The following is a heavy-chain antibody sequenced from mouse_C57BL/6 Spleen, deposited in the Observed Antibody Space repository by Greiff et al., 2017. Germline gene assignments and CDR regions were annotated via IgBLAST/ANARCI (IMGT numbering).Heavy chain of an antibody. J-gene: IGHJ2*01. CDR2: INPGSGGT. Sequence: QVQLQQSGAELVRPGTSVKVSCKASGYAFTNYLIEWVKQRPGKCLEWIGVINPGSGGTNYNEKFKGKATLTADKSSSTAYMQLSSLTSEDSAVYFCARENWDYWGQGTTLTVSS. CDR3: ARENWDY. CDR1: GYAFTNYL. V-gene: IGHV1-54*01.